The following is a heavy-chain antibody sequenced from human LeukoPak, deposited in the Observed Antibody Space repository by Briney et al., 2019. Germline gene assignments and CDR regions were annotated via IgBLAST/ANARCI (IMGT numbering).Heavy chain of an antibody. D-gene: IGHD2-15*01. V-gene: IGHV4-61*09. CDR1: GNFISTGSCY. CDR3: ANSGGVVLLYY. CDR2: IYTNGRT. J-gene: IGHJ4*02. Sequence: SETLSLTCAVSGNFISTGSCYWSWIRQPAGKGLEWIGHIYTNGRTDYNPSLKSRVTISVDKSKNQFALRLSSVTAADTAVYYCANSGGVVLLYYWGQRTLVTVSS.